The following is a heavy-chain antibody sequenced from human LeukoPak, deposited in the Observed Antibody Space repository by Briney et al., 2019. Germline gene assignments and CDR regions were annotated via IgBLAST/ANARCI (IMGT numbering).Heavy chain of an antibody. D-gene: IGHD5-18*01. CDR1: GGSISSSNW. CDR2: IYHSGST. J-gene: IGHJ4*02. CDR3: ARHLDTAMASFDY. Sequence: SETLSLTCAVSGGSISSSNWWSWVRQPPGKGLEWIGEIYHSGSTNYNPSLKSRVTISVDKSKNQFSLKLSSVTAADTAVYYCARHLDTAMASFDYWGQGTLVTVSS. V-gene: IGHV4-4*02.